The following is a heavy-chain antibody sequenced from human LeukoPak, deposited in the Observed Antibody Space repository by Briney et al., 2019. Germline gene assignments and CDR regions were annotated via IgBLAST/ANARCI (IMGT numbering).Heavy chain of an antibody. V-gene: IGHV3-23*01. J-gene: IGHJ4*02. CDR2: ISGSGGST. D-gene: IGHD3-22*01. CDR1: GFTFSSYA. Sequence: GGSLRLSSAASGFTFSSYAMSWVRQAPGKGLEWVSAISGSGGSTYYADSVKGRFTISRDNSKNTLYLQMNSLRAEDTAVYYCAKVMGRYYYDSSGYWVPYYFDYWGQGTLVTVSS. CDR3: AKVMGRYYYDSSGYWVPYYFDY.